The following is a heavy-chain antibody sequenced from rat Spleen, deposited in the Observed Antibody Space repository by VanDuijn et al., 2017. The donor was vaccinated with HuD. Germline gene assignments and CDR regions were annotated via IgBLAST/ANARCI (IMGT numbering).Heavy chain of an antibody. V-gene: IGHV5-25*01. J-gene: IGHJ3*01. Sequence: EVLLKESGGGLVQPGRSVKLSCVASGFTFSNYDMAWVRQAPTKGLEWVASISPSGGSTYYRDSVKGRFTISRDNAKRTLYLQMDSLRSEDTATYYCATLTPLFAYWGQGTLVTVSS. CDR3: ATLTPLFAY. CDR1: GFTFSNYD. D-gene: IGHD3-4*01. CDR2: ISPSGGST.